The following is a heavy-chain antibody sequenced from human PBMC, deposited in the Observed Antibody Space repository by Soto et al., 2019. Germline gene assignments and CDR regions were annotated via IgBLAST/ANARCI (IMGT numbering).Heavy chain of an antibody. J-gene: IGHJ4*02. D-gene: IGHD6-13*01. CDR3: AKVSSSWYAGFFDL. V-gene: IGHV3-23*01. CDR2: LSDSGDSI. CDR1: GFTFSSHA. Sequence: EVQLLESGGGVVQPGRSLRLSCTASGFTFSSHAMTWVRQAPGKGLEWVSGLSDSGDSIYYADSVKGRFTIYRDNSMNTLYLQMHTLRVEDTPVYYCAKVSSSWYAGFFDLWGQGPLVTVYS.